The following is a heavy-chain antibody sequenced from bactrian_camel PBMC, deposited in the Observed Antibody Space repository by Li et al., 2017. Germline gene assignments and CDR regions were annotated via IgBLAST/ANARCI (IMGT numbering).Heavy chain of an antibody. CDR3: AADLLGPRFDPWTDLGGPPARCKNFDV. V-gene: IGHV3S53*01. J-gene: IGHJ4*01. CDR2: IDEDGRT. Sequence: HVQLVESGRGLAQSGGSLRLSCVASGYTYDSVCMGWFRQPPGKEREGVAVIDEDGRTKYADSVKGRFTISRGDGGNTLYLQMNSLKLEDTAMYLCAADLLGPRFDPWTDLGGPPARCKNFDVWGQGTQ. D-gene: IGHD7*01. CDR1: GYTYDSVC.